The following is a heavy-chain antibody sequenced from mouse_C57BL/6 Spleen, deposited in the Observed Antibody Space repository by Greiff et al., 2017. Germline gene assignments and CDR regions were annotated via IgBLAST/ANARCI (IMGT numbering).Heavy chain of an antibody. V-gene: IGHV6-6*01. CDR3: TRTTTVVAKPYYFDY. D-gene: IGHD1-1*01. CDR1: GFTFSDAW. J-gene: IGHJ2*01. CDR2: IRNKANNHAT. Sequence: DVMLVESGGGLVQPGGSMKLSCAASGFTFSDAWMDWVRQSPEKGLEWVAEIRNKANNHATYYAESVKGRFTISRDDSKSSVYLQMNSLRAEATGIYYCTRTTTVVAKPYYFDYWGQGTTLTVSS.